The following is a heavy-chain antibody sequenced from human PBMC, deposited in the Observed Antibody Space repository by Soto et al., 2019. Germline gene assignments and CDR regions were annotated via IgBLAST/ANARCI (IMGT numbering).Heavy chain of an antibody. CDR2: ISGSGDRT. J-gene: IGHJ5*02. V-gene: IGHV3-23*01. CDR3: AKLRYYDFWSGENWFDP. Sequence: PGGSLRLSCAASGFTFGTFAMSWVRQAPGKGLEWVSFISGSGDRTSYADPVKGRFTISRDTSENMLYLQMNSLRLEDTAIYYCAKLRYYDFWSGENWFDPWGQGTLVTVPS. D-gene: IGHD3-3*01. CDR1: GFTFGTFA.